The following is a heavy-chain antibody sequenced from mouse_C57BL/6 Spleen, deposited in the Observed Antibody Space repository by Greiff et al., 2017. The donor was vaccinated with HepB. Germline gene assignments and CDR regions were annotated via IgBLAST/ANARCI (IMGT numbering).Heavy chain of an antibody. CDR1: GYTFTSYW. V-gene: IGHV1-53*01. CDR3: AIQYYGSSYYFDY. D-gene: IGHD1-1*01. CDR2: INPSNGGT. Sequence: VQLQQSGTELVKPGASVKLSCKASGYTFTSYWMHWVKQRPGQGLEWIGNINPSNGGTNYNEKFKSKATLTVDKSSSTAYMQLSSLTSEDSAVYYCAIQYYGSSYYFDYWGQGTTLTVSS. J-gene: IGHJ2*01.